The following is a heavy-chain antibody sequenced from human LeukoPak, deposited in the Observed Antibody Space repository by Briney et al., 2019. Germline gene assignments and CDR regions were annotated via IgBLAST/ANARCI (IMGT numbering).Heavy chain of an antibody. CDR3: ARSPDILTGENFDY. V-gene: IGHV1-2*02. CDR2: INLNSGGT. J-gene: IGHJ4*02. D-gene: IGHD3-9*01. CDR1: GYTFTGYY. Sequence: ASVRVSCKASGYTFTGYYMQWVRQAPGQGLEWMGWINLNSGGTNDAQKFQDRGTMTRDTSISTAYMELSRLRSDDTAVYYCARSPDILTGENFDYWGQGTLVTVSS.